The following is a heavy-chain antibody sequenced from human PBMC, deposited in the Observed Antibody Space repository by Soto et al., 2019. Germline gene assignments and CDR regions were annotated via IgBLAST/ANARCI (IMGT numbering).Heavy chain of an antibody. J-gene: IGHJ6*03. CDR1: GGSFSGYY. CDR2: IYYSGST. D-gene: IGHD3-16*01. CDR3: ARFYVGTYYYYYYMDV. V-gene: IGHV4-34*09. Sequence: SETLSLTCAVYGGSFSGYYSSWIRQPPGKGLEWIGDIYYSGSTYYNPSLKSRVTISVDTSRNQFSLKLSSVTAADTAVYYCARFYVGTYYYYYYMDVWGKGTTVTVSS.